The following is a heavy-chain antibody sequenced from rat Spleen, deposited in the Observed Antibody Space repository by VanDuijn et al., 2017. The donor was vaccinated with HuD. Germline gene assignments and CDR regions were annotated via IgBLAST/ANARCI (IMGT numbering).Heavy chain of an antibody. J-gene: IGHJ2*01. CDR2: IRSGGTT. CDR1: GFSPIIYN. D-gene: IGHD1-12*03. CDR3: ARERDYYDGYYFFDY. V-gene: IGHV2-30*01. Sequence: QVQLKESGPGLVQPSQTLSLTCTVSGFSPIIYNVHWVRQPTGKGLEWMGFIRSGGTTVYNSEFKSQLSISRDTSKNQVFLKMNSQKTEDTGVYYCARERDYYDGYYFFDYWGQGVMVTVSS.